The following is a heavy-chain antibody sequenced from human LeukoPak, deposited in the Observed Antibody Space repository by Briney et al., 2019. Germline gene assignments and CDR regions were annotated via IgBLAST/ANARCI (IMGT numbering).Heavy chain of an antibody. CDR1: GGSVSSYY. Sequence: PSETLSLTCTVSGGSVSSYYWSWIRRPPGKGLEWVSVIYSGGSTYYADSVKGRFTISRDNSKNTLYLQMNSLRAEDTAVYYCARGRGGWEPPLDYWGQGTLVTVSS. V-gene: IGHV3-66*01. CDR2: IYSGGST. D-gene: IGHD1-26*01. CDR3: ARGRGGWEPPLDY. J-gene: IGHJ4*02.